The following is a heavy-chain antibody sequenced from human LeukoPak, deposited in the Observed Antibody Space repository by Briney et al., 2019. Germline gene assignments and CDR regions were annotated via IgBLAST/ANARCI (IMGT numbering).Heavy chain of an antibody. J-gene: IGHJ4*02. V-gene: IGHV1-2*02. CDR2: IDPNSGGT. CDR1: GYSFTGYY. Sequence: AAVKVSCRPSGYSFTGYYMHWVRQAPGQGLEWMGWIDPNSGGTNYAQKFQDRVTMTRDTSISTAYMELSRLRSDDTAVYSCARDYGEGRVATIPLAYWGQGTLVTVSS. D-gene: IGHD5-12*01. CDR3: ARDYGEGRVATIPLAY.